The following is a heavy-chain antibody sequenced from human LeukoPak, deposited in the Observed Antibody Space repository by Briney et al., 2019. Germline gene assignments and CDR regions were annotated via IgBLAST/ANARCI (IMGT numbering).Heavy chain of an antibody. CDR3: ARGGFGIVVVSAINY. V-gene: IGHV3-74*01. CDR2: INSDGSST. CDR1: GFTFRNYW. J-gene: IGHJ4*02. D-gene: IGHD2-21*01. Sequence: GGSLRLSCAASGFTFRNYWMHWVRQAPGKGLVWVSRINSDGSSTTYADSVKGRFTMSRDNAKNTLYLQMNSLRAEDTAVYYCARGGFGIVVVSAINYWGQGTLVTVSS.